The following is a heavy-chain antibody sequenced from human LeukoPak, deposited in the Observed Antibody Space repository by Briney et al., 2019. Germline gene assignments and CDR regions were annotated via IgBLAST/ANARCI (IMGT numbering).Heavy chain of an antibody. J-gene: IGHJ4*02. CDR3: TRGAGWLIDY. Sequence: PSETLSLTCTVSDDSISDYYRGWIRQPPGKGLEWIGYFYNSGRSTYNPSLKSRVTISADTSKNHFSLKLNSVTTADTAVYYCTRGAGWLIDYWGQGILVTVSS. D-gene: IGHD3-16*01. CDR2: FYNSGRS. V-gene: IGHV4-59*01. CDR1: DDSISDYY.